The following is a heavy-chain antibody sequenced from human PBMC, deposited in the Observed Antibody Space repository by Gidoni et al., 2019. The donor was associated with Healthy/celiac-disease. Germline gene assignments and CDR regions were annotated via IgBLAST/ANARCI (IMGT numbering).Heavy chain of an antibody. CDR2: IFSNDEK. Sequence: QVTLKESGPVLVKPTETLTLTCPVSGFSLSNARMGVSWIRQPPGKALEWLAHIFSNDEKSYSTSLKSRLTISKDTSKSQVVLTMTNMDPVDTATYYCARMGVVGASSPYYYYGMDVWGQGTTVTVSS. V-gene: IGHV2-26*01. CDR3: ARMGVVGASSPYYYYGMDV. J-gene: IGHJ6*02. D-gene: IGHD1-26*01. CDR1: GFSLSNARMG.